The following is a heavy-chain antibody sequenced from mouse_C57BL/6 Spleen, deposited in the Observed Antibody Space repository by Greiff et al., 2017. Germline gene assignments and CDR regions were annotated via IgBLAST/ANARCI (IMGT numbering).Heavy chain of an antibody. D-gene: IGHD2-13*01. CDR3: ARDYYDAMDY. Sequence: QVQLQQPGAELVRPGSSVKLSCKASGYTFTSYWMDWVKQRPGQGLEWIGNIYPSDSETHYNQKFKDKATLTVDKSSSTAYMQLRSLTSEDSAVYYCARDYYDAMDYWGQGTSVTVSS. CDR1: GYTFTSYW. CDR2: IYPSDSET. V-gene: IGHV1-61*01. J-gene: IGHJ4*01.